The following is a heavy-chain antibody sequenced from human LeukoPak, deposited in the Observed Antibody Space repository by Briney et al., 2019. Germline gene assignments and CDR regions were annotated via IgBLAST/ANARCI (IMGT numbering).Heavy chain of an antibody. J-gene: IGHJ4*02. CDR3: AIVAFGVVTFDY. CDR2: INHSGST. CDR1: GGSFSGYY. Sequence: SETLSLTCAVYGGSFSGYYWSWIRQPPGKGLEWIGEINHSGSTNYNPSLKSRVTISVDTSKNQFSLKPSSVTAADTAVYYCAIVAFGVVTFDYWGQGTLVTVSS. V-gene: IGHV4-34*01. D-gene: IGHD3-3*01.